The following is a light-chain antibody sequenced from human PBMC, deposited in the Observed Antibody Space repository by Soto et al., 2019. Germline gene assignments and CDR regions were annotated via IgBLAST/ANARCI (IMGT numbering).Light chain of an antibody. Sequence: AIRMTQSPYSFSASKGDRVSITCRATQDIGTYLAWYQQIPGKAPKLLIYDASTLQTGVPSRFSGSGSGTDFTLTISYLQSEDFGTYYCQQFYNYPLTCGQGTKVDIK. CDR2: DAS. V-gene: IGKV1-8*01. J-gene: IGKJ1*01. CDR1: QDIGTY. CDR3: QQFYNYPLT.